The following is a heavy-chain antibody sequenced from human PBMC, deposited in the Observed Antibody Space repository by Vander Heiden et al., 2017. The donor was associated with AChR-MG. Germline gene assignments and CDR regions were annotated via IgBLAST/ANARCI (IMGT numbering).Heavy chain of an antibody. CDR2: IKEDGSEK. D-gene: IGHD2-8*01. V-gene: IGHV3-7*01. CDR1: GFTFSSDW. J-gene: IGHJ5*02. CDR3: AAKKYCSNGVCYGFDP. Sequence: EVQLEESGGGLVQPGGSLRLSCAASGFTFSSDWMNWGRQAPGKGLEWVANIKEDGSEKHYADSVKGRFTISRDNAKSSLYLQMNSLRDEDTAVYYCAAKKYCSNGVCYGFDPWGLGTLVTVSS.